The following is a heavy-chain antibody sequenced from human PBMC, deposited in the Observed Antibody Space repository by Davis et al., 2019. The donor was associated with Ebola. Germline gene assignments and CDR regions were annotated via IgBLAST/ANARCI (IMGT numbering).Heavy chain of an antibody. D-gene: IGHD6-19*01. V-gene: IGHV4-30-4*07. CDR2: IYYSGST. J-gene: IGHJ4*02. CDR1: GGSISSGGYS. CDR3: ARVLLAVAGTVDH. Sequence: MPSETLSLTCAVSGGSISSGGYSWSWIRQPPGKGLEWIGYIYYSGSTYYNPSLKSRVTISVDTSKNQFSLKLSSVTAADTAVYYCARVLLAVAGTVDHWGQGTLVTVSS.